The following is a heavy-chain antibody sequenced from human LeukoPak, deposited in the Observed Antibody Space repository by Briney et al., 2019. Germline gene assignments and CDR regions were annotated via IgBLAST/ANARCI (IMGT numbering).Heavy chain of an antibody. V-gene: IGHV3-48*02. CDR2: ISSSSGTI. Sequence: GGSLRLSCAASGFTFSSYNMNWVRQTPGKGLEWLSYISSSSGTIYYADSVQGRFTISRENAKNLLYLQMNSLRDDGTAVYYCAAAVAAARYWGQGTLVTVSS. J-gene: IGHJ4*02. D-gene: IGHD6-13*01. CDR1: GFTFSSYN. CDR3: AAAVAAARY.